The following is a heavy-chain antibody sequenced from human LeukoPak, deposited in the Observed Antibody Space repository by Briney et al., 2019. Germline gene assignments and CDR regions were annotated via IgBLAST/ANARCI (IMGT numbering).Heavy chain of an antibody. V-gene: IGHV4-34*01. CDR2: INHSGST. CDR1: GGSLSGYY. D-gene: IGHD3-22*01. J-gene: IGHJ4*02. Sequence: SETLSLTCAVYGGSLSGYYWSWIRQPPGKGLEWIGEINHSGSTNYNPSLKSRVTISVDTSKNHFSLKLSSVTAADTAVYYCARGADYYDSSQGYWGQGTLVTVSS. CDR3: ARGADYYDSSQGY.